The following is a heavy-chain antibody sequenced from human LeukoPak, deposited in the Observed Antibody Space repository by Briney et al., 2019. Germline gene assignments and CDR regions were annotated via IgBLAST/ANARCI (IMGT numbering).Heavy chain of an antibody. Sequence: PGGSLRLSCAASGFTFSSYSMNWVRQAPGKGLEWVSYISSSSSTIYYADSVKGRFTISRDNAKNSLYLQMNSLRAEDTALYHCARGNSYDGPYYFDYWGQGTLVTVSS. V-gene: IGHV3-48*04. D-gene: IGHD5-18*01. CDR2: ISSSSSTI. CDR3: ARGNSYDGPYYFDY. J-gene: IGHJ4*02. CDR1: GFTFSSYS.